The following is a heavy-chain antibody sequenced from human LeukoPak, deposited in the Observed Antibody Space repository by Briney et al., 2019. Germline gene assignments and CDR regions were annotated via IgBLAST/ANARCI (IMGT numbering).Heavy chain of an antibody. D-gene: IGHD5-18*01. V-gene: IGHV3-66*01. CDR1: GFTVSSNY. CDR3: ARDYRGYSYGYPLDQ. J-gene: IGHJ4*02. CDR2: IYSGGTT. Sequence: PGGSLRLSCAASGFTVSSNYMSWVRQAPGKGLEWVSVIYSGGTTYYADSVEGRFTISRDNSKNALYLQMNSLRAEDTAVYYCARDYRGYSYGYPLDQWGQGTLVTVSS.